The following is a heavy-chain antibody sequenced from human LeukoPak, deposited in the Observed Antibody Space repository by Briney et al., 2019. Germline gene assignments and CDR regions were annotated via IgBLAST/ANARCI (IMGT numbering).Heavy chain of an antibody. J-gene: IGHJ6*04. D-gene: IGHD2-15*01. CDR1: GYIFASYA. CDR2: ISAYNGNI. V-gene: IGHV1-18*04. CDR3: ARSEGLLKSPNYYFYGMDV. Sequence: ASVKVSCKASGYIFASYAITWVRQAPGQGFEWIGWISAYNGNIKYAQKFQGRLTMTTDTSTSTANMELRSLRSDDTAVYYCARSEGLLKSPNYYFYGMDVWGKGTTVTVSS.